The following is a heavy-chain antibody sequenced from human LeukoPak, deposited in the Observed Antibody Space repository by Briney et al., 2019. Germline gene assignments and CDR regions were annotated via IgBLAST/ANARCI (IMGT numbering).Heavy chain of an antibody. V-gene: IGHV1-69*06. CDR2: IIPVFGTT. CDR3: ARCSPGDSSNFYAVLQY. J-gene: IGHJ4*02. D-gene: IGHD3-22*01. Sequence: EASVKVSCKAPGGTFSSYAVSWVRLTPGQGLEWLGGIIPVFGTTTYAQKFQAKVTMTADKSTNTAYLEISSLTSDDTAVYYCARCSPGDSSNFYAVLQYWGQGTQVTVST. CDR1: GGTFSSYA.